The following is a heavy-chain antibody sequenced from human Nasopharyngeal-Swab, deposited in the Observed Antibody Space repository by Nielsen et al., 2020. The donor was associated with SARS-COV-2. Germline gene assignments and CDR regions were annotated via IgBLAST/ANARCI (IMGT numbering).Heavy chain of an antibody. CDR2: IYPRDSDT. D-gene: IGHD5-12*01. J-gene: IGHJ6*02. V-gene: IGHV5-51*01. Sequence: GESLKISCKGSGYSFTSYWIAWVRQIPGKGLEWMGVIYPRDSDTRYRPSFKGQVTISADKSISTAYLQWSSLKASDTAMYYCVRPEGVATSFKYYFQYGMDVWGQGTMVTVPS. CDR3: VRPEGVATSFKYYFQYGMDV. CDR1: GYSFTSYW.